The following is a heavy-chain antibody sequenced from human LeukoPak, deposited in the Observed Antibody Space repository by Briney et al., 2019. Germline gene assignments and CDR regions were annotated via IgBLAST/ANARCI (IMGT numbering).Heavy chain of an antibody. CDR3: ARDSIADRLEY. CDR2: ISAYNGNT. V-gene: IGHV1-18*01. CDR1: GYTFTSYG. D-gene: IGHD6-6*01. J-gene: IGHJ4*02. Sequence: VASVKVSCKASGYTFTSYGISWVRQAPGQGLESMGWISAYNGNTIYAQKLQGRVTMTTDTSTSTAYMELGSMRYGDQALYYCARDSIADRLEYWGQGTLVTVSS.